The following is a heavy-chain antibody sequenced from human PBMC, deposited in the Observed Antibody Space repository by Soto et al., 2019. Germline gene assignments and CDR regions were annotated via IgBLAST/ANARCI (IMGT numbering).Heavy chain of an antibody. V-gene: IGHV3-23*01. J-gene: IGHJ1*01. CDR2: ISGSGGST. Sequence: SGWSLRLSCASSVFTFSSYAMSWVRQAPGKGLEWVSAISGSGGSTYYADSVKGRFTISRDNSKNTLYLQMNSLRAEDTAVYYCAKCIAARLPSAEYFQHWGQGTLVTVSS. CDR3: AKCIAARLPSAEYFQH. D-gene: IGHD6-6*01. CDR1: VFTFSSYA.